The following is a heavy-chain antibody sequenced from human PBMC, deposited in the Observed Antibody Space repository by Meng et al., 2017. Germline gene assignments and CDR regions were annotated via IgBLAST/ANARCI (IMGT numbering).Heavy chain of an antibody. D-gene: IGHD2-8*01. CDR2: ITDSGRWT. CDR1: VFTFSNYA. Sequence: VPLVESWGCLVKSGGSLGLSFVTSVFTFSNYAMTWVRRAPGRGLEWVSSITDSGRWTYYAGSVKGQFTISRDNSKNTLYLQMNSLRAEDTAVYYCASMGYWGQGTLVTVSS. CDR3: ASMGY. V-gene: IGHV3-23*04. J-gene: IGHJ4*02.